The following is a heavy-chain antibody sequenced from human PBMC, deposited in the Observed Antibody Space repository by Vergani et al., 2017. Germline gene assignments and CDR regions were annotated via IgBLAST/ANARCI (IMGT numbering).Heavy chain of an antibody. CDR2: VFHLGTV. Sequence: QVQLQESGPGLLKTSETLSLTCNVSGVSITRGNYWGWVRQSPGTGLEWVASVFHLGTVYYNPSLRSRVRISIDAYNVLSLWLQSVTAADPAVYFCVRDLYSRGPFDVWGQGSLVTVSS. V-gene: IGHV4-38-2*02. D-gene: IGHD3-22*01. CDR3: VRDLYSRGPFDV. CDR1: GVSITRGNY. J-gene: IGHJ4*01.